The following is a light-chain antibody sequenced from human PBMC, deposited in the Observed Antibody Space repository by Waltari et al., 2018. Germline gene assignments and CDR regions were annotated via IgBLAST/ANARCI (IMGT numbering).Light chain of an antibody. J-gene: IGLJ1*01. CDR1: NSDIGGYNS. CDR3: SSYTSRSTYV. CDR2: DVR. Sequence: QSALTQPASVSGSPGQSITPSCTDTNSDIGGYNSVSGYQQHPGKAPNLMIYDVRMRPSGVSIRFSDSKSGNTASLTISGLQPDDKADYSCSSYTSRSTYVFGTGTKVTVL. V-gene: IGLV2-14*03.